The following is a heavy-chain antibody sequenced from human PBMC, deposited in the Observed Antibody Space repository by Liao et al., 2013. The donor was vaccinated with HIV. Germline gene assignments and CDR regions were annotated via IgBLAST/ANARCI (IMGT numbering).Heavy chain of an antibody. V-gene: IGHV4-4*07. CDR2: IYTSGST. Sequence: QVQLQESGPGLVKPSETLSLTCTVSGGSISSYYWSWIRQPAGKGLEWIGRIYTSGSTNYNPSLKSRVTISVDTSKNQFSLKLSSVTAADTAVYYCARGIVVVPAAPNSYYYYMDVWGKGTTVTVSS. D-gene: IGHD2-2*01. J-gene: IGHJ6*03. CDR1: GGSISSYY. CDR3: ARGIVVVPAAPNSYYYYMDV.